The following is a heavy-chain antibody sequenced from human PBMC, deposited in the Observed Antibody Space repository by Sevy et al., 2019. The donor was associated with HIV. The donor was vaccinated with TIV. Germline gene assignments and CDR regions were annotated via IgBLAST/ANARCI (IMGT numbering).Heavy chain of an antibody. CDR2: ISSSSSTI. Sequence: GGSLRLSCAASGFTFSSYSMNWVRQAPGKGLEWVSYISSSSSTIYYADSVKGRFTISRDNAKNSLYLQMNSLRAEDTAVYYRARGSPITIFGVVPGMDVWGQGTTVTVSS. V-gene: IGHV3-48*01. J-gene: IGHJ6*02. CDR1: GFTFSSYS. CDR3: ARGSPITIFGVVPGMDV. D-gene: IGHD3-3*01.